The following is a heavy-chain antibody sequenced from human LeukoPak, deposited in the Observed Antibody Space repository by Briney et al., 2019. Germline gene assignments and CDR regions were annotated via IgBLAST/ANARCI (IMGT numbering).Heavy chain of an antibody. Sequence: GGSLRLSCAASGFTFSSYAMSWVRQAPGKGLEWVSAISGSGGSTYYADSVKGRFTISRDNSKSTLYLQMNSLRAEDTAVYYCAKYEQQLSRPFDYWGQGTLVTVSS. CDR2: ISGSGGST. CDR3: AKYEQQLSRPFDY. V-gene: IGHV3-23*01. J-gene: IGHJ4*02. CDR1: GFTFSSYA. D-gene: IGHD6-13*01.